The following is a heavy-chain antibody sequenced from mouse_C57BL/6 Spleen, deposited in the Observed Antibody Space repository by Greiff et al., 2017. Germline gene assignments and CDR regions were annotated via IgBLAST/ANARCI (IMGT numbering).Heavy chain of an antibody. J-gene: IGHJ3*01. Sequence: VKLMESGAELVRPGASVTLSCKASGYTFTDYEMHWVKQTPVHGLEWIGAIDPETGGTAYNQKFKGKAILTADKSSSTAYMELRSLTSEDSAVYYCTNYDYDGFAYWGQGTLVTVSA. CDR2: IDPETGGT. V-gene: IGHV1-15*01. D-gene: IGHD2-4*01. CDR3: TNYDYDGFAY. CDR1: GYTFTDYE.